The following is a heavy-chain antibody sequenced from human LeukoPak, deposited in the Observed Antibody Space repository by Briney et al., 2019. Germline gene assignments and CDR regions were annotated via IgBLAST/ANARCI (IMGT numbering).Heavy chain of an antibody. Sequence: PGGSLRLSCAASGFTFGGYWMTWVRQAPGKGLEWVANIKQDGSENSYVDSVKGRFTIFRDNARNSVYLQMSSLRAEDTAVYYCARDVDHGYFDYWGQGTLVTVSS. D-gene: IGHD5-12*01. CDR1: GFTFGGYW. CDR3: ARDVDHGYFDY. V-gene: IGHV3-7*01. CDR2: IKQDGSEN. J-gene: IGHJ4*02.